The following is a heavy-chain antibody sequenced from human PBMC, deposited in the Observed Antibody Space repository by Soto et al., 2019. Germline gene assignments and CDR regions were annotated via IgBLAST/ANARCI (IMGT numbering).Heavy chain of an antibody. CDR3: ARAAGYCTNGVCYSPNDAFDI. CDR2: MNPNSGNT. Sequence: GASVKVSCKASGYTFTRYDINWVRQATGQGLEWMGWMNPNSGNTGYAQKFQGRVTMTRNTSISTAYMELSSLRSEDTAVYYCARAAGYCTNGVCYSPNDAFDIWGQGTMVTVSS. V-gene: IGHV1-8*01. CDR1: GYTFTRYD. D-gene: IGHD2-8*01. J-gene: IGHJ3*02.